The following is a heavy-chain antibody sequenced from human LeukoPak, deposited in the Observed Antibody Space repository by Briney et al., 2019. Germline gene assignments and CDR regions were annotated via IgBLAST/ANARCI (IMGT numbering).Heavy chain of an antibody. CDR2: INHSGST. CDR3: ARGWPGYCSGGSCYGPYYYYGMDV. V-gene: IGHV4-34*01. CDR1: GGSFSGYY. J-gene: IGHJ6*02. Sequence: SETLSLTCAVYGGSFSGYYWSWIRQPPGKGLEWIGEINHSGSTNYNPSLKSRVTISVDTSKNQFSLKLSSVTAADTAVYYCARGWPGYCSGGSCYGPYYYYGMDVWGQGTTVTVS. D-gene: IGHD2-15*01.